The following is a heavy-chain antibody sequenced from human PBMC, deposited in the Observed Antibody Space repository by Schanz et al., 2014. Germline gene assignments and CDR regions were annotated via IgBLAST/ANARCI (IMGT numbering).Heavy chain of an antibody. Sequence: QVQLQQWGAGLLKPSATLSLTCGVFGVSFSGYYWSWIRQPPGKGLEWIGQIYHTGSTTYNPSLENRLTIRVATSKNQSSLKLSSVTAADTAVYYCARGNNFDYGDAFFNYYYDYMDVWGKGTTVTVSS. D-gene: IGHD4-17*01. CDR1: GVSFSGYY. V-gene: IGHV4-34*01. CDR3: ARGNNFDYGDAFFNYYYDYMDV. J-gene: IGHJ6*03. CDR2: IYHTGST.